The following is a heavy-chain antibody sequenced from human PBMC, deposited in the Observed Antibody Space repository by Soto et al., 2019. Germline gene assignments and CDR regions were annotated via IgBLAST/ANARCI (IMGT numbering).Heavy chain of an antibody. V-gene: IGHV3-53*01. Sequence: EVQLVESGGGLIQPGGSLRLSCAASGFTVSSNYMSWVRQAPGKGLAWVSVIYSGGSTYYADSVKGRFTISRDNSKNTLYLQMNSLRAEDTAVYYCARVDYGGNRRKVDYWGQGTLVTVSS. D-gene: IGHD4-17*01. CDR3: ARVDYGGNRRKVDY. CDR1: GFTVSSNY. CDR2: IYSGGST. J-gene: IGHJ4*02.